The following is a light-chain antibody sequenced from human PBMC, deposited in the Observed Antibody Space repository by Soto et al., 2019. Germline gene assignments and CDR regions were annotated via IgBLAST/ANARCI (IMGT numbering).Light chain of an antibody. J-gene: IGKJ1*01. V-gene: IGKV4-1*01. Sequence: DIVMTRSPDSLAVSLGERATINCKSSQSVLYSSNNKNFLAWYQQKPGQPPMLLIYWASTRESGVPDRFSGSGSGTDFTLAISSLQDEDVAVYYCQQYYSTPQTFGQGTKVEIK. CDR2: WAS. CDR3: QQYYSTPQT. CDR1: QSVLYSSNNKNF.